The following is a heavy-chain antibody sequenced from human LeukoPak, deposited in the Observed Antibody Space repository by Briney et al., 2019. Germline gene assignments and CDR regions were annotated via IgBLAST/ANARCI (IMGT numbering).Heavy chain of an antibody. CDR3: ARCGSSDATGYYFDY. V-gene: IGHV4-59*01. Sequence: SETLSLTCTVSGGSISNYYWNWVREPPGKGLEWIGFVSYTGATNYNPSLKSRVTISLASSKNQFSLNLSSVIAADTAVYYCARCGSSDATGYYFDYWGQGTLVTVSS. CDR2: VSYTGAT. J-gene: IGHJ4*02. CDR1: GGSISNYY. D-gene: IGHD5-18*01.